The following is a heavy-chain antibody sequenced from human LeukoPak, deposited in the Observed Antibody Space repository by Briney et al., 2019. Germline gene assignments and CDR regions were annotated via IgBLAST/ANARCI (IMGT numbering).Heavy chain of an antibody. Sequence: ASVKVSCKASGYTFTGYYMHWVRQAPGQGLEWMGRINPNSDGTNYAQKFQGRVTMTRDTSISTAYMELSRLRSDDTAEYYCARQGGSYRHDAFDIWGQGTMVTVSS. CDR3: ARQGGSYRHDAFDI. CDR1: GYTFTGYY. D-gene: IGHD1-26*01. J-gene: IGHJ3*02. V-gene: IGHV1-2*06. CDR2: INPNSDGT.